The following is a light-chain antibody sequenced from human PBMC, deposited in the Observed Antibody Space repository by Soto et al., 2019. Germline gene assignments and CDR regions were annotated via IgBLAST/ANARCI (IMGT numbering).Light chain of an antibody. CDR2: WAS. J-gene: IGKJ4*01. V-gene: IGKV4-1*01. Sequence: DIVMTQSPDSLAVSLGERASINCKSSQSILSSSNNKNYLAWFQQKPGQPPKFLIYWASTRESGVPDRFSGSGSGTIFTLTISSLQAGDVAVYYSQQYYSTPFTFGGGTKVEIK. CDR1: QSILSSSNNKNY. CDR3: QQYYSTPFT.